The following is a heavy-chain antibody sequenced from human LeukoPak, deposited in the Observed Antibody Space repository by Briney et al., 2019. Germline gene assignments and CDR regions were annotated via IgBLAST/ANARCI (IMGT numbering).Heavy chain of an antibody. CDR2: ISSSGSTI. CDR3: ARDRTLRPQRLIQPGFAEGHYYGMDV. CDR1: GFTFSDYY. Sequence: GRSLRLSCAASGFTFSDYYMSWIRQAPGKGLEWVSYISSSGSTIYYADSVKGRFTISRDNAKNSLYLQMNSLRAEDTAVYYCARDRTLRPQRLIQPGFAEGHYYGMDVWGQGTTVTVSS. D-gene: IGHD3-16*01. J-gene: IGHJ6*02. V-gene: IGHV3-11*01.